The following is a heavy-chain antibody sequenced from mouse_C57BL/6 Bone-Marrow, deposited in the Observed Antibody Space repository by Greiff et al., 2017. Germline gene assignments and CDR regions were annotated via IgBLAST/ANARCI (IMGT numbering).Heavy chain of an antibody. V-gene: IGHV1-55*01. J-gene: IGHJ4*01. CDR3: TRRTWDGFMDF. CDR1: GYTFTSYW. D-gene: IGHD4-1*01. CDR2: ISPGSGST. Sequence: QVQLLQPGAELVKPGASVKMSCKASGYTFTSYWITWVKQRPGQGLEWIGDISPGSGSTNYNEKFKSKATLTVDTSSSTAYMQLSSLTSEYSAVYYGTRRTWDGFMDFWGQGTSVTVAS.